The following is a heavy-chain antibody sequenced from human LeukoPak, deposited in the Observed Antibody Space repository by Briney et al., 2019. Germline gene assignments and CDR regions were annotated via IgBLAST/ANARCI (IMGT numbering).Heavy chain of an antibody. CDR2: ISSSGSNI. CDR3: ARESSWSFDY. CDR1: GLTFSDCY. J-gene: IGHJ4*02. D-gene: IGHD6-13*01. Sequence: GGSLRLSCAVSGLTFSDCYMTWIRQAPGKGLEWISYISSSGSNIYYADSVKGRFTIARDNAKNSVYLQMNSLRVEDTAVYYCARESSWSFDYWGQGTLLTVSS. V-gene: IGHV3-11*01.